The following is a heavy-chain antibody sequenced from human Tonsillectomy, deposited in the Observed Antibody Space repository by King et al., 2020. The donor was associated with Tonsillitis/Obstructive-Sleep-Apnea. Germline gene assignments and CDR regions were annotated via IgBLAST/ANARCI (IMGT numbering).Heavy chain of an antibody. CDR3: ASPRSVAGSSYFDY. CDR1: GYIFTSYW. CDR2: IYPGDSDT. Sequence: QLVQSGAEVKKPGESLKISCKGSGYIFTSYWIAWVRQMPGKGLEWMGIIYPGDSDTTYSPSFQGQVTISADKSISNAYLQWSSLKASDPAMYYCASPRSVAGSSYFDYWGQGTLVTVSS. D-gene: IGHD6-19*01. J-gene: IGHJ4*02. V-gene: IGHV5-51*01.